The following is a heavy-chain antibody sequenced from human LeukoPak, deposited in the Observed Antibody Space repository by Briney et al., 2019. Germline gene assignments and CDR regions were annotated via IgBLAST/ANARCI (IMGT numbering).Heavy chain of an antibody. D-gene: IGHD3-22*01. V-gene: IGHV3-30*19. CDR2: ISYDGSNK. CDR1: GFTFSNYG. J-gene: IGHJ4*02. CDR3: ARSYYEYYYDSSGYYRPYFDY. Sequence: GGSLRLSCAASGFTFSNYGMHWVRQAPGKGLEWVAVISYDGSNKYYADSVKGRFTISRDNSKNTLYLQMNSLRAEDTAVYYCARSYYEYYYDSSGYYRPYFDYWGQGTLVTVSS.